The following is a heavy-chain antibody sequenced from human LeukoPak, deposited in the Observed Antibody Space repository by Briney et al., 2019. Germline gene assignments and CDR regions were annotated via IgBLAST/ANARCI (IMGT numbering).Heavy chain of an antibody. D-gene: IGHD1-26*01. V-gene: IGHV3-64D*09. CDR1: GFTFSTHS. J-gene: IGHJ3*02. CDR2: ISGSGGTT. Sequence: GGSLRLSCSASGFTFSTHSMHWVRQAPGKGLEYVSTISGSGGTTYYADSVKGIFTISRDNSKNSVYLQMSSLRAEDTAMYHCVKDLGGAWAFDIWGQGTMVTVSS. CDR3: VKDLGGAWAFDI.